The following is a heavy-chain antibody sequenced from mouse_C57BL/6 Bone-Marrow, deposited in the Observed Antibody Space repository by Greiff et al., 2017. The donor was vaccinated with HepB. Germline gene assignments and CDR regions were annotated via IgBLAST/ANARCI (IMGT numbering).Heavy chain of an antibody. CDR2: IYPGSGST. CDR1: GYTFTSYW. CDR3: ADNYYGSYWYFDV. J-gene: IGHJ1*03. Sequence: QVQLQQPGAELVKPGASVKMSCKASGYTFTSYWITWVKQRPGKGLEWIGDIYPGSGSTNYNEKFKSKATLTVDTSSSTAYMQLSSLTSSYSAVYYCADNYYGSYWYFDVWGTGTTVTVSS. V-gene: IGHV1-55*01. D-gene: IGHD1-1*01.